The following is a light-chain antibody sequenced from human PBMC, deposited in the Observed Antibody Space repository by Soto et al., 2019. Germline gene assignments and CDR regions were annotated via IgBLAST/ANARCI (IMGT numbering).Light chain of an antibody. CDR2: VVS. CDR1: SSDVGAYNS. V-gene: IGLV2-14*03. Sequence: QSALTQPASVSGSPGQSITLSCTGTSSDVGAYNSVSWYQQHPGKPPKLIIYVVSTRPSGVSNRFSGSKSGNTASLTISGLQAEDEADYYCSSSTTSTTRVFGTGTKLTVL. CDR3: SSSTTSTTRV. J-gene: IGLJ1*01.